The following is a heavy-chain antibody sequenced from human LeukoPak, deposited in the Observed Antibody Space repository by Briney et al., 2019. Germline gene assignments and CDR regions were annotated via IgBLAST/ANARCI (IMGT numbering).Heavy chain of an antibody. CDR3: ARTRGYGDYGAFDI. D-gene: IGHD4-17*01. J-gene: IGHJ3*02. CDR2: IGTAGDT. V-gene: IGHV3-13*01. CDR1: GFTFSSYD. Sequence: GGSLRLSCAASGFTFSSYDMHWVRQATGKGLEWVSAIGTAGDTYYPGSVKGRFTISRENAKNSLYLQTNSLRAGDTAVYYCARTRGYGDYGAFDIWGQGTMVTVSS.